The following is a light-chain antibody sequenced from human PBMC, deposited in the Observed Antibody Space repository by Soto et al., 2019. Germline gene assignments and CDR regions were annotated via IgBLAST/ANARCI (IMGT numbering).Light chain of an antibody. Sequence: QSALTQPASVSGSPGQSITISCTGTSSDVGSYILVSWYQQHPGKAPKLMIYEGSKRHSGVSNRFSGSKSGNTASLTISGLQAEDGADYYCCSYTTSVFVFGGGTKLTV. J-gene: IGLJ2*01. CDR2: EGS. CDR3: CSYTTSVFV. CDR1: SSDVGSYIL. V-gene: IGLV2-14*02.